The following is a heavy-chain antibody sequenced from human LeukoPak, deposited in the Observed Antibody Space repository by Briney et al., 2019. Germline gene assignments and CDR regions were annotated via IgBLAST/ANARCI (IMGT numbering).Heavy chain of an antibody. CDR2: IFTGGST. CDR1: GGSINNGNHF. V-gene: IGHV4-61*02. Sequence: SETLSLTCTVSGGSINNGNHFWTWIRQPAGKGLEWIGRIFTGGSTYYNPSLKSRVTISVDTSKNQFSLKLSSVTAADTAVYYCARRQFDSSGYQDWYYGMDVWGQGTTVTVSS. J-gene: IGHJ6*02. D-gene: IGHD5-12*01. CDR3: ARRQFDSSGYQDWYYGMDV.